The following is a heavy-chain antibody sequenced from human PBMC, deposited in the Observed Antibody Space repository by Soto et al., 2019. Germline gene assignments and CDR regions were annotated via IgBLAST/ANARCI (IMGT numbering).Heavy chain of an antibody. CDR2: INHTGGT. J-gene: IGHJ5*02. CDR1: AGSGDGYY. CDR3: ATRITVFGLLIHPFDP. Sequence: PSGTLSLTCAVYAGSGDGYYWNCIRQPPGKGLEWIGEINHTGGTHYNPSLKSRVTMSVDTSKNQFSLRLSSVTAADTAIYYCATRITVFGLLIHPFDPWGQGTQVTVSS. V-gene: IGHV4-34*01. D-gene: IGHD3-3*01.